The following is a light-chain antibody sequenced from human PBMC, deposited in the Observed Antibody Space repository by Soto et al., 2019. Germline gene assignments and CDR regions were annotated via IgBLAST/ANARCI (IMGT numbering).Light chain of an antibody. CDR2: EVT. CDR3: SSYAASNNFYFV. J-gene: IGLJ3*02. CDR1: SSDVGGYNY. Sequence: QSALTQPPSASGSPGQSVTISCTGTSSDVGGYNYVSWYQQYPGRAPKLMIYEVTKRPSVVPDRFSGSKSGNTASLTVSGLQAEDEAGYYCSSYAASNNFYFVFGGGTQLTVL. V-gene: IGLV2-8*01.